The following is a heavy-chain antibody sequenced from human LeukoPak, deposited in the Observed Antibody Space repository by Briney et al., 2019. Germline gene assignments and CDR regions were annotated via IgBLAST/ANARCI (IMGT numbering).Heavy chain of an antibody. V-gene: IGHV1-18*01. CDR2: ISAYNGNT. J-gene: IGHJ5*02. CDR3: ARDVIMGYNQGWFDP. D-gene: IGHD1-26*01. Sequence: GASVKVSCTASGYTFTSYGISWVRQAPGQGLEWMGWISAYNGNTNYAQKLQGRVTMTRETSISTAYKELSRMNSDDNAMYFCARDVIMGYNQGWFDPWGQGTLVTVSS. CDR1: GYTFTSYG.